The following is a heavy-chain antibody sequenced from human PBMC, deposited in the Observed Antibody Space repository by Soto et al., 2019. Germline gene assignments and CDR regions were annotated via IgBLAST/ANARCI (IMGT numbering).Heavy chain of an antibody. CDR3: ARWVVVNWFDP. Sequence: SETLSLTCTVSGYSISSGYYWGWIRQPPGKGLEWIGSIYHSGSTYYNPSLKSRVTISVDTSKNQFSLKLSSVTAADTAVYYCARWVVVNWFDPWGQGTLVTVSS. CDR2: IYHSGST. V-gene: IGHV4-38-2*02. J-gene: IGHJ5*02. CDR1: GYSISSGYY. D-gene: IGHD3-22*01.